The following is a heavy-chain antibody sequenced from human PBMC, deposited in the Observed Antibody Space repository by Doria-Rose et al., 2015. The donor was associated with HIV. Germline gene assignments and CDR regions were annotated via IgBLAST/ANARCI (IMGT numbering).Heavy chain of an antibody. D-gene: IGHD6-13*01. CDR2: IFSDDER. Sequence: SGPVLVKPTETLTLTCTVSGVSLSSPGMGVSWIRQPPGKALERLANIFSDDERSYKTSLKSRLTIFRGTSKSQVVLTMTDMDPVDTATYYCARIKSSRWYHKYYFDFWGQGTLVIVSA. CDR3: ARIKSSRWYHKYYFDF. CDR1: GVSLSSPGMG. J-gene: IGHJ4*02. V-gene: IGHV2-26*01.